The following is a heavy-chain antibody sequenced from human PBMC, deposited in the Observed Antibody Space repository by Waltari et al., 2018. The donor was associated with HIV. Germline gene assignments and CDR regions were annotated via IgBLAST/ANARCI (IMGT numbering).Heavy chain of an antibody. Sequence: QVQLVESGGGVVQPGRSLRLSCAASGVTFSNYCMPWVRQAPGKGLGWVAVRYFDGDKKYHADSVRGRFTISRDNSKNTLYLQMNSLRPEDTAMYYCAKDQEWLIHYYLDYWGQGTLVTVSS. J-gene: IGHJ4*02. CDR1: GVTFSNYC. V-gene: IGHV3-30*18. CDR3: AKDQEWLIHYYLDY. CDR2: RYFDGDKK. D-gene: IGHD6-19*01.